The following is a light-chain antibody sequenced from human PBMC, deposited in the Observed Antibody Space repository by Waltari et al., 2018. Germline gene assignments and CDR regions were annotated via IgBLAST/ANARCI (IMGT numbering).Light chain of an antibody. Sequence: EIVLTQSPGLLSLSPGVRATLSCRASQSVSSSYLAWFRQRPGQAPRLLIYGASSRATGIPDRFSGSGSGTDFTLVISRLEPEDFAVYYCQQYADSPLTFGQGTSLEIK. V-gene: IGKV3-20*01. CDR3: QQYADSPLT. CDR1: QSVSSSY. J-gene: IGKJ2*01. CDR2: GAS.